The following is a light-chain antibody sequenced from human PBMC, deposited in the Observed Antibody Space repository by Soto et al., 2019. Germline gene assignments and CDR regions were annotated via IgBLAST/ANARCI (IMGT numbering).Light chain of an antibody. CDR1: QSVSSSY. J-gene: IGKJ5*01. Sequence: EIVLTQSPGTLSLSPGERATLSCRASQSVSSSYLAWYQQQPGQAPRLLIYGASSRVTGIPDKFSGSGSGTDFTLTISRLEPEDFAVYYCQQYGSSPPSTFGQGTRLEIK. V-gene: IGKV3-20*01. CDR3: QQYGSSPPST. CDR2: GAS.